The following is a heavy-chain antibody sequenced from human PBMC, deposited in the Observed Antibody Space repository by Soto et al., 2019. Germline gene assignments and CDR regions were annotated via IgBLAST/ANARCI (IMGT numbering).Heavy chain of an antibody. CDR2: TYYRSKWYN. CDR3: ARGSAFDI. CDR1: GDSVSSNTGV. J-gene: IGHJ3*02. V-gene: IGHV6-1*01. Sequence: SQTLSLTWSISGDSVSSNTGVWNWIRQSPSRGLEWLGRTYYRSKWYNDYAPSVKGRITINPDTSSNRFSLQLNSVTPEDTAVYYCARGSAFDIWGQGTMVTVSS.